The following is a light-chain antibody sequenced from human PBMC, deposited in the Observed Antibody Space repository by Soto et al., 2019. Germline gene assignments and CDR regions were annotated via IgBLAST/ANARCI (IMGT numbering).Light chain of an antibody. Sequence: QSVLTQPASVSGSPGQSITISCIGSSSDVGGYRFVSWYQQHPGKAPKLIIYEVSYRPSGVSNRFSGSKSGNTASLTISGLPGEGESDYYCSSYTSNNNVVFGGGTKVTVL. CDR3: SSYTSNNNVV. CDR2: EVS. J-gene: IGLJ2*01. CDR1: SSDVGGYRF. V-gene: IGLV2-14*01.